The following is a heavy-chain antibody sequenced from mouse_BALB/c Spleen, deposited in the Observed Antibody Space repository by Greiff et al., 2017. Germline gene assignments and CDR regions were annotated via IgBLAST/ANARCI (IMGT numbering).Heavy chain of an antibody. V-gene: IGHV14-4*02. J-gene: IGHJ2*01. D-gene: IGHD1-2*01. Sequence: EVQLQQSGAELVRSGASVKLSCTASGFNIKDYYMHWVKQRPEQGLEWIGWIDPENGDTEYAPKFQGKATMTADTSSNTAYLQLSSLTSEDTAVYYCNAQLLRLPSNDWGQGTTLTVSS. CDR2: IDPENGDT. CDR1: GFNIKDYY. CDR3: NAQLLRLPSND.